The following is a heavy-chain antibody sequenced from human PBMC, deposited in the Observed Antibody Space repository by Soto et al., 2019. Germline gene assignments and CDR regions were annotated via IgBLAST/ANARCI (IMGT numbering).Heavy chain of an antibody. D-gene: IGHD6-13*01. CDR1: GFNFDDYA. Sequence: EVQLVETGGGLVQPGRSLRLSCEASGFNFDDYAMHWVRQAPGKGLEWVSGISWDSLNLGHADSVRGRFTVSRDNAKDSLYLQMNSLRPEDTAFYYCVKDMSSSWTRAHLDSWGEGTLVTVSS. CDR3: VKDMSSSWTRAHLDS. V-gene: IGHV3-9*01. CDR2: ISWDSLNL. J-gene: IGHJ4*02.